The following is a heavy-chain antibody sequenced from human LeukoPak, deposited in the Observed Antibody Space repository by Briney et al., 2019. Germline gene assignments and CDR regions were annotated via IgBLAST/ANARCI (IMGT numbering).Heavy chain of an antibody. CDR1: GFTFSSYA. Sequence: PGGSLRLSCAASGFTFSSYAMSWVRQAPGKGLEWVSAISGSGGSTYYADSVKGRFTISRDTSKNTLYLQMDSLRAEDTAVYYCAKDLRQQLVPDYWGQGTLVTVSS. CDR3: AKDLRQQLVPDY. V-gene: IGHV3-23*01. CDR2: ISGSGGST. J-gene: IGHJ4*02. D-gene: IGHD6-13*01.